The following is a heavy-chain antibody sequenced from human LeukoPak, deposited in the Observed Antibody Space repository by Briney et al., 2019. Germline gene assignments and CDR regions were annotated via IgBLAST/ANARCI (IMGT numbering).Heavy chain of an antibody. Sequence: GGSLRLSCAASGFTFRSYWMTWVRQYPGKGLEWVANIKQDGSETYYADSVKGRFTISRDNAKRSLYLQMNSLRAEDTAVYYCARDGELGSPADAFDVWGQGTMVTVSS. J-gene: IGHJ3*01. V-gene: IGHV3-7*01. CDR2: IKQDGSET. D-gene: IGHD1-26*01. CDR1: GFTFRSYW. CDR3: ARDGELGSPADAFDV.